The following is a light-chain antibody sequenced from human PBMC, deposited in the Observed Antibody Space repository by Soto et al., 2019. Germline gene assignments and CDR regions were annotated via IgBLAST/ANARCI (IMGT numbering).Light chain of an antibody. J-gene: IGLJ2*01. CDR2: EVS. V-gene: IGLV2-8*01. CDR1: SSDVGGYNY. CDR3: SSYAGSNNLV. Sequence: QSALTQPPSASGSPGQSVTITCTGTSSDVGGYNYVSWYQQHPGKAPKLMIYEVSKQPSGVPDRFSGSKSGNTASLTVSGLQAEDEPDYYCSSYAGSNNLVFGGGTKLTVL.